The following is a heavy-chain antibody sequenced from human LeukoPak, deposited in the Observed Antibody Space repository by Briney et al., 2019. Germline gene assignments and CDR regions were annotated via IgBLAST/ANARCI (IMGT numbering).Heavy chain of an antibody. V-gene: IGHV4-39*07. CDR1: GGSISSSSYY. J-gene: IGHJ5*02. D-gene: IGHD2-8*01. CDR2: IYYSGST. CDR3: ARVLSTDLDCTNGVCYTYWFDP. Sequence: PSETLSLTCTVSGGSISSSSYYWGWIRQPPGKGLEWIGSIYYSGSTYYNPSLKSRVTISVDTSKNQFSLKLSSVTAADTAVYYCARVLSTDLDCTNGVCYTYWFDPWGQGTLVTVSS.